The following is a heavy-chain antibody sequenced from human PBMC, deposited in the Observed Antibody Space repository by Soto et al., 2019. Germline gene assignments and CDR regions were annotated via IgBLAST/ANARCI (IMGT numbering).Heavy chain of an antibody. Sequence: PSETLSLTCTVSGGSISSGGYYWSWIRQHPGKGLKWIGYIYYSGSTYYNPSLKSRVTISVDTSKNQFSLKLSSVTAADTAVYYCARTPYDILTDYYFDYWGQGTLVTVSS. CDR2: IYYSGST. CDR3: ARTPYDILTDYYFDY. V-gene: IGHV4-31*03. J-gene: IGHJ4*02. D-gene: IGHD3-9*01. CDR1: GGSISSGGYY.